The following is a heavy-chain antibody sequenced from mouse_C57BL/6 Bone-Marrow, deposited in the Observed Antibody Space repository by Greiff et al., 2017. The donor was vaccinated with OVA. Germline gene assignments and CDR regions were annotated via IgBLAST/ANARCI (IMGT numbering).Heavy chain of an antibody. CDR2: IYPGGGYT. CDR1: GYTFTNYW. CDR3: ARYTYYFDY. D-gene: IGHD2-12*01. J-gene: IGHJ2*01. Sequence: VQLQQPGAELVRPGTSVKMSCKASGYTFTNYWIGWAKQRPGHGLEWIGDIYPGGGYTNYNEKFKGKATLTADKSSSTAYMQLSSLTSEDSAIYYCARYTYYFDYWGQGTTLTVSS. V-gene: IGHV1-63*01.